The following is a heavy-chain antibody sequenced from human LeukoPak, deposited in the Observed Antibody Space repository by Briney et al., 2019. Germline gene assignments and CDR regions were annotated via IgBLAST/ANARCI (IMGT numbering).Heavy chain of an antibody. CDR2: INSDGITT. CDR1: GFTFSSSW. Sequence: GGSLRLSCAASGFTFSSSWMHWVRQVPGKGLVWVSRINSDGITTNYADSVKGRFTISRDNAKNTVYLQMNSLRAEDTAVYYCARMEVAWGQGTIVTVSS. V-gene: IGHV3-74*01. J-gene: IGHJ3*01. D-gene: IGHD3-3*01. CDR3: ARMEVA.